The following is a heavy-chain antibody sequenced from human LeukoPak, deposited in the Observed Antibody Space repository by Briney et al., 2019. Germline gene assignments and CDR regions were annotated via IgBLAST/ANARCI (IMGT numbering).Heavy chain of an antibody. D-gene: IGHD3-10*02. CDR1: GFTFSSYT. CDR2: ISSSGSTT. CDR3: AERGITLIGGV. V-gene: IGHV3-48*04. Sequence: GGSLRLSCEASGFTFSSYTMSWVRQAPGKGLEWVSYISSSGSTTNYADNVKGRFTISRDNAKNSLYLQMNSLRAEDTAVYYFAERGITLIGGVWGKGTTVTLAS. J-gene: IGHJ6*04.